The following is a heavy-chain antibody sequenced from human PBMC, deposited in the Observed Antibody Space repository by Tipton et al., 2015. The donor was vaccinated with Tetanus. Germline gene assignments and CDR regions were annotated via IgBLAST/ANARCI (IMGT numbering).Heavy chain of an antibody. CDR1: GFTFSSYG. D-gene: IGHD1-26*01. CDR2: ISYDGSNK. Sequence: QLVQSGGGVVQPGRSLRLSCAASGFTFSSYGMHWVRQAPGKGLEWVAVISYDGSNKYYADSVKGRFTISGDNSKNTVYLQMNSLRAGGTAVYYCAIGQLPDDYDSCYAMDVWGQGTTVTVSS. V-gene: IGHV3-30*03. CDR3: AIGQLPDDYDSCYAMDV. J-gene: IGHJ6*02.